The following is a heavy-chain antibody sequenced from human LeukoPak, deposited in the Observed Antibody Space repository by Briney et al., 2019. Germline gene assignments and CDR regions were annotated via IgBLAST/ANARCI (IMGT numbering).Heavy chain of an antibody. D-gene: IGHD3-22*01. V-gene: IGHV3-23*01. CDR1: GFTFSTYA. CDR3: ATLFKTRQPGSGYYYYFDY. CDR2: LSGDGGTT. Sequence: GGSLRLSCAASGFTFSTYAMTWVRQAPGKGLEWVSSLSGDGGTTNYADSVKGRFTISRDNSKNTLYLQMNSLGAEDTAVYYCATLFKTRQPGSGYYYYFDYWGQGTLVTVSS. J-gene: IGHJ4*02.